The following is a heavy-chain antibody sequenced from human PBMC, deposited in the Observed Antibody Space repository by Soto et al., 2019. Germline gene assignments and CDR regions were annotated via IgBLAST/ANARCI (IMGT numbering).Heavy chain of an antibody. Sequence: QVQLVQSGAEVKKPGSSVKVSCKASGGTFGSYAISWVRQAPGQGLEWMGGIIPIPGTANYAQKFQGRVTIAADESRSTGYMELSSLRSEDTAVYYCARSQGSSTSLEIYYYYYYGMDVWGQGTTVTVSS. CDR3: ARSQGSSTSLEIYYYYYYGMDV. CDR1: GGTFGSYA. D-gene: IGHD2-2*01. V-gene: IGHV1-69*01. CDR2: IIPIPGTA. J-gene: IGHJ6*02.